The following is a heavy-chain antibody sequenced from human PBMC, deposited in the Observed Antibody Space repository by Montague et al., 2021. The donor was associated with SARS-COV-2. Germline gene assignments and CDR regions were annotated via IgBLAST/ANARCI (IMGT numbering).Heavy chain of an antibody. CDR3: ARGGQYYDFWSDFPDY. CDR1: GFTFSFYW. V-gene: IGHV3-7*01. J-gene: IGHJ4*02. Sequence: SLRLSCAASGFTFSFYWMSWVRQAPGKGLEWVASIKQDGSEKYYVDSVKGRFSISRDNAKNSLSLQMNSLRAEEMAVCYCARGGQYYDFWSDFPDYWGQGTLVTVSS. D-gene: IGHD3-3*01. CDR2: IKQDGSEK.